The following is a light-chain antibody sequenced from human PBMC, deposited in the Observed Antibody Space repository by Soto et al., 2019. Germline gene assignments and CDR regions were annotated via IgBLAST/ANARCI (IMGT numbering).Light chain of an antibody. V-gene: IGKV1-39*01. J-gene: IGKJ3*01. CDR1: QSISSY. Sequence: DIQMTQSPSSLSASVGDRVTITCRASQSISSYLNWYQQKPGKAPKLLIYAASSLQSGVPSRFSGGGSGTDFTLTISILQPEDFATYYCQQSYSTLFTFGPGTKVDIK. CDR2: AAS. CDR3: QQSYSTLFT.